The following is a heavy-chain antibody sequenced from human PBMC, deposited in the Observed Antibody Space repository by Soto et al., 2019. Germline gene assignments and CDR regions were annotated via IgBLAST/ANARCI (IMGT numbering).Heavy chain of an antibody. D-gene: IGHD3-10*01. CDR1: GGSFSGYY. J-gene: IGHJ4*02. V-gene: IGHV4-34*01. Sequence: QVQLQQWGAGLLKPSETLSLTCAVYGGSFSGYYWSWIRQPPGKGLEWIGEINHSGSANYNPSLKSRVTISVDTSKNHFSLKLSSVTAADTAVYYCARWGLWFGELLLDYWGQGTLVTVSS. CDR2: INHSGSA. CDR3: ARWGLWFGELLLDY.